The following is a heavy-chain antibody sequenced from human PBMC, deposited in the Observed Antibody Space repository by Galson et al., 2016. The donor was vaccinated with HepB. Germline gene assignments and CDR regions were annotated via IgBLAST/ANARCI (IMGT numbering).Heavy chain of an antibody. V-gene: IGHV4-30-4*01. J-gene: IGHJ4*02. Sequence: TLSLTCTVSGASISSDDYYWSWIRQSPGQGPEWIGYIHYRGAAYYNPSLRTRVVISVDTSKNQFSLKLNSVTAADTAMYYCARGQEDQDGYDYWGQGTLVTVSS. CDR3: ARGQEDQDGYDY. D-gene: IGHD2-15*01. CDR1: GASISSDDYY. CDR2: IHYRGAA.